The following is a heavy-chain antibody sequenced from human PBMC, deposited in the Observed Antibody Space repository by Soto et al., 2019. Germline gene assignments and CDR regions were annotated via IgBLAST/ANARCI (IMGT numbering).Heavy chain of an antibody. D-gene: IGHD5-18*01. V-gene: IGHV4-34*01. CDR3: ARVAYSYGYRD. CDR1: GGSFSGYY. Sequence: QVQLQQWGAGLLKPSETLSLTCAVYGGSFSGYYWSWIRQPPGKGLEWIGEINHSGSTNYNPSLTSRVTISVDTSKNEFSLKLSSVTAADTAVYYCARVAYSYGYRDWGQGTLVTVSS. J-gene: IGHJ4*02. CDR2: INHSGST.